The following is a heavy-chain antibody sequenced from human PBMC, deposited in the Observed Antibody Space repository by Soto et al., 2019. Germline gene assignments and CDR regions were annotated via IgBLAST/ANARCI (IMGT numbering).Heavy chain of an antibody. J-gene: IGHJ6*02. D-gene: IGHD4-17*01. V-gene: IGHV4-59*01. CDR3: ARDGVGIYGDLDYYYGMDV. CDR1: GGSISSYY. Sequence: SETLSLTCTVSGGSISSYYWRWIRQPPGKGLEWIGYIYYSGSTNYNPSLKSRVTISVDTSKNQFSLKLSSVTAADTAVYYCARDGVGIYGDLDYYYGMDVWGQGTTVTVSS. CDR2: IYYSGST.